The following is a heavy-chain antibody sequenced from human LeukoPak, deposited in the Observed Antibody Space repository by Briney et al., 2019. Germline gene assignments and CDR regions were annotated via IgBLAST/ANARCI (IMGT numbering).Heavy chain of an antibody. D-gene: IGHD3-10*01. CDR2: ISYSGTT. CDR1: SASITSSPYF. CDR3: ARREEYYGSGSYPFDY. Sequence: SETLSLTCTVSSASITSSPYFWGWIRQSPGKGLEWIGSISYSGTTYYNPSLKSRVTISVDTSKNQFSLKLSSVTAADTAVYYCARREEYYGSGSYPFDYWGQGTLVTVSS. V-gene: IGHV4-39*01. J-gene: IGHJ4*02.